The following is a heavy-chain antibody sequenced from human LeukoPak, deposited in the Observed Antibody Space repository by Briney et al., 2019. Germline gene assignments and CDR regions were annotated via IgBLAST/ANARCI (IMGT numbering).Heavy chain of an antibody. CDR2: INHSGST. J-gene: IGHJ6*02. CDR1: GGSFSGYY. V-gene: IGHV4-34*01. Sequence: PSETLSLTCAVYGGSFSGYYWSWIRQPPGKGLEWIGEINHSGSTNYNPSLKSRVTISVDTSKNQFSLKLSSVTAADTAVYYCATLSFGVVSTYYYYDMDVWGQGTTVTVSS. CDR3: ATLSFGVVSTYYYYDMDV. D-gene: IGHD3-3*01.